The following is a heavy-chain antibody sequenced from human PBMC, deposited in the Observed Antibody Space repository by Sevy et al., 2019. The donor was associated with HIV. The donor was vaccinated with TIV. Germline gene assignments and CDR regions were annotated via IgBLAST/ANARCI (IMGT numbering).Heavy chain of an antibody. V-gene: IGHV3-21*01. J-gene: IGHJ4*02. CDR2: ISSSSSYI. Sequence: GGSLRLSCAASGFTFSSYSMNWVRQAPGKGLEWVSSISSSSSYIYYADSVKGRFTISRDNAKNSLFLQMNSLRAEDTAVYYCARDRRHYYDSSGFYRFAYRGQGTLVTVSS. CDR3: ARDRRHYYDSSGFYRFAY. D-gene: IGHD3-22*01. CDR1: GFTFSSYS.